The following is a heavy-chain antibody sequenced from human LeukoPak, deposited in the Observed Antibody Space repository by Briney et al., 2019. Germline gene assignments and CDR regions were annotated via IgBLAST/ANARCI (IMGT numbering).Heavy chain of an antibody. J-gene: IGHJ2*01. Sequence: GGSLRLSCAASGFTFSSYAMSWVRQAPGKGLEWVSAISGSGGSTYYADSVKGRFTISRDNSKNTLYLQMNSLRAEDTAVHYCTTFRGYGYFDLWGRGALVTVSS. D-gene: IGHD1-14*01. CDR3: TTFRGYGYFDL. CDR2: ISGSGGST. V-gene: IGHV3-23*01. CDR1: GFTFSSYA.